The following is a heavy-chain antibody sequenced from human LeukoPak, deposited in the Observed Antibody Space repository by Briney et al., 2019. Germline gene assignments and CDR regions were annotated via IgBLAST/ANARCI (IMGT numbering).Heavy chain of an antibody. D-gene: IGHD2-15*01. CDR1: GFTFTSSA. CDR3: AADRAVVAAKTTVTGFDP. J-gene: IGHJ5*02. V-gene: IGHV1-58*02. Sequence: TSVKVSRKASGFTFTSSAMQWVRQARGQRLEWIGWIVVGSGNTNYAQKFQERVTITRDMSTSTAYMELSSLRSEDTAVYYCAADRAVVAAKTTVTGFDPWGQGTLVTVSS. CDR2: IVVGSGNT.